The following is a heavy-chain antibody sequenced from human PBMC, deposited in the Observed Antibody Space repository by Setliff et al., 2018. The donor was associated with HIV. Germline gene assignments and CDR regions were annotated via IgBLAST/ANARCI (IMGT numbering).Heavy chain of an antibody. Sequence: PGESLKISCAASGFTFSDYYMSWIRQAPGKGLEWVSYISSSGSTIYYADSVKGRFTISRDNAKNSLYLQMNSLRAEDTAVYYCARAIPGYSFGYDYFDYWGQGTLVTVSS. V-gene: IGHV3-11*04. CDR1: GFTFSDYY. CDR3: ARAIPGYSFGYDYFDY. CDR2: ISSSGSTI. J-gene: IGHJ4*02. D-gene: IGHD5-18*01.